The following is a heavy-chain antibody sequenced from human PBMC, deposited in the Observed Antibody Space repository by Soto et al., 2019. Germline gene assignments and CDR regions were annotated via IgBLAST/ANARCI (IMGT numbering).Heavy chain of an antibody. CDR1: GGSISSYY. V-gene: IGHV4-59*08. CDR3: ASLRQPPGYSSGWFEEPDY. J-gene: IGHJ4*02. Sequence: SETLSLTCTVSGGSISSYYWSWIRQPPGKGLEWIGYIYYSGSTNYNPSLKSRVTISVDTSKNQFSLELSSVTAADTAVYYCASLRQPPGYSSGWFEEPDYWGQGTLVTVSS. D-gene: IGHD6-19*01. CDR2: IYYSGST.